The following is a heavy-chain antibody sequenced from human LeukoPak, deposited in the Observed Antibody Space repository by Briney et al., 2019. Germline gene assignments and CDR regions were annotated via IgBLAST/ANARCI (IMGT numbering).Heavy chain of an antibody. V-gene: IGHV3-7*01. CDR2: IKQDGSEK. Sequence: GGSLRLSCAASGFTFSSYWMSWVRQAPGKGLEWVANIKQDGSEKYYVDSVKGRFTISRDNAKNSLYLQMNSLRAEDTAVYYCARAAPTRTLIGSGADYWGQGIQVTVSS. CDR3: ARAAPTRTLIGSGADY. J-gene: IGHJ4*02. D-gene: IGHD3-22*01. CDR1: GFTFSSYW.